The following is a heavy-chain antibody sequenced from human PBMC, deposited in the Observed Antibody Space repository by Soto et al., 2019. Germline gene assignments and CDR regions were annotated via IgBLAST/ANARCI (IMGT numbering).Heavy chain of an antibody. CDR1: GASISSYS. J-gene: IGHJ3*02. CDR2: IYYSGST. V-gene: IGHV4-59*01. Sequence: PSVTLCLTCTVSGASISSYSWSWVWLPPGKGLEWIGYIYYSGSTNYNPSLKSRVTISVDTSKNQFSLKLSSVTAADTAVYYCARDCSGGSCYRTDAFDIWGQGTMVT. CDR3: ARDCSGGSCYRTDAFDI. D-gene: IGHD2-15*01.